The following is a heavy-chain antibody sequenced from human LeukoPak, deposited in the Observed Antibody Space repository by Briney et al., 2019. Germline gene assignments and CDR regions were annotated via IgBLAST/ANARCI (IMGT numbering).Heavy chain of an antibody. J-gene: IGHJ4*02. V-gene: IGHV3-7*01. CDR3: ARVDDGSSWQFDY. Sequence: GGSLRLSCAASGFTFSNYWMSWVRQAPGRGLECVANIKQDGSEEYYVDSVKVRFTISRDNAKNSLYLQMSSLRAEDTAVYSCARVDDGSSWQFDYWGQGTLVTVSS. CDR1: GFTFSNYW. CDR2: IKQDGSEE. D-gene: IGHD6-13*01.